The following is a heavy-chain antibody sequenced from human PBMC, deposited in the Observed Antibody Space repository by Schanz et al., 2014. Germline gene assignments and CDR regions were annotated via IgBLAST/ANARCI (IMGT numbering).Heavy chain of an antibody. J-gene: IGHJ5*02. Sequence: VHLVESGGGVVQPGRSLRLSCAASGFVFRTFAMYWVRQAPGKGLEWVSAITGSGSKTYYADSVKGRFSISRDNARYSLYLEMNSLRAEDTAVYYCARGRARQLVHWFDPWGQGTLVTVSS. V-gene: IGHV3-23*04. CDR3: ARGRARQLVHWFDP. CDR2: ITGSGSKT. D-gene: IGHD6-13*01. CDR1: GFVFRTFA.